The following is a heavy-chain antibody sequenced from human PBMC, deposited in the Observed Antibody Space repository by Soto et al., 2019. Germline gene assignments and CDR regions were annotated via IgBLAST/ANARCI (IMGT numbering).Heavy chain of an antibody. CDR1: GFSLSTSGVG. CDR2: IYWDDSK. CDR3: AHKGPEDWPLDY. D-gene: IGHD3-9*01. J-gene: IGHJ4*02. Sequence: QITLKESGPTLVRPTQTLTLTCAFSGFSLSTSGVGVGWILQPPGKALEWLAVIYWDDSKHYSPSLRSRLTITKDPSKNQVVLTMTNMDPMDTGTYYCAHKGPEDWPLDYWGQGTLVTVSS. V-gene: IGHV2-5*02.